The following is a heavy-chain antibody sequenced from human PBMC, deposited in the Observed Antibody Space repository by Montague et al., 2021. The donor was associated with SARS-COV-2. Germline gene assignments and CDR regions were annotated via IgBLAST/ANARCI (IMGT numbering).Heavy chain of an antibody. CDR2: IYYSGST. D-gene: IGHD3-3*01. CDR3: ARKASRGITYFGVVTASVYFDY. CDR1: GGSISSSSYY. J-gene: IGHJ4*02. V-gene: IGHV4-39*01. Sequence: SETLSLTCTVSGGSISSSSYYWGWIRQPPGKGLEWIGSIYYSGSTYYNSSLKSRATISVDTSRNQFSLKLSSVTAADTAVYYCARKASRGITYFGVVTASVYFDYWGQGTLVTVS.